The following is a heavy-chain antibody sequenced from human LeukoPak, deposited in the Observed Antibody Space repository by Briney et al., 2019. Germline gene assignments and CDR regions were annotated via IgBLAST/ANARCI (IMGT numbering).Heavy chain of an antibody. CDR3: ARGSYSGSYLYLY. CDR1: GYIFTSYA. D-gene: IGHD1-26*01. Sequence: ASVKVSCKASGYIFTSYAMHWVRQAPGQRLEWMGWINAANGNTKYSQKFQGRVTITRDTSASTVYMELSSLRSEDTAVYYCARGSYSGSYLYLYWGQGTLVTVSS. J-gene: IGHJ4*02. CDR2: INAANGNT. V-gene: IGHV1-3*01.